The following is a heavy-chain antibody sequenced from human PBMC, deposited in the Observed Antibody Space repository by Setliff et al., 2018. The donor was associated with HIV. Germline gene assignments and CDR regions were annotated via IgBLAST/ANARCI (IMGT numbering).Heavy chain of an antibody. V-gene: IGHV4-38-2*02. CDR1: GYSISSGYY. D-gene: IGHD4-17*01. CDR3: ARDPGGESWLDV. Sequence: SETLSLTCTVSGYSISSGYYWGWIRLPPGKGLEWIGDIYHSGFTIYNPSLKSRVTLSLDNADNSVSLQMNNLRAEDTAVYYCARDPGGESWLDVWGQGVLVTVSS. CDR2: IYHSGFT. J-gene: IGHJ5*02.